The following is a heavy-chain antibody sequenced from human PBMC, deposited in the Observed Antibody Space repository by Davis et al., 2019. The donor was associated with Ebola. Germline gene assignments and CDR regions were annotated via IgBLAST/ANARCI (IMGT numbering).Heavy chain of an antibody. V-gene: IGHV5-10-1*01. CDR2: IDPSDSYT. CDR3: ARWRLCNSTSCYVFDP. CDR1: GYSFTSYW. J-gene: IGHJ5*02. Sequence: PGGSLRLSCKGSGYSFTSYWISWVRQMPGKGLEWMGRIDPSDSYTNYSPSFQGHVTISADKSISTAYLQWSSLKASDTAMYYCARWRLCNSTSCYVFDPWGQGTLVTVSS. D-gene: IGHD2-2*01.